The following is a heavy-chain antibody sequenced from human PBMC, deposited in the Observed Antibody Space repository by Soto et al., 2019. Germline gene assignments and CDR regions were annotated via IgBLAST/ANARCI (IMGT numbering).Heavy chain of an antibody. CDR1: GGSINSYY. V-gene: IGHV4-59*08. J-gene: IGHJ4*02. D-gene: IGHD6-19*01. Sequence: SKTLSLTCTVSGGSINSYYWSWIRQPPGKGLEWIGYIYYSGSTKYNPSLKSRVTISVDTSKNQFSLNLSSVTAADAAVYYCARRYSSGFDYWGQGTLVTVSS. CDR3: ARRYSSGFDY. CDR2: IYYSGST.